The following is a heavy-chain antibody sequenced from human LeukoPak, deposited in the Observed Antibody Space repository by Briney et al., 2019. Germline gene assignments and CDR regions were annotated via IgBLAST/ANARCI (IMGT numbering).Heavy chain of an antibody. J-gene: IGHJ4*02. D-gene: IGHD3-22*01. CDR1: GFTFSSYA. V-gene: IGHV3-23*01. CDR2: ISGSGGST. CDR3: AKDPIVVVITNEFDY. Sequence: GSLRLSCAASGFTFSSYAMSWVRQAPGKGLEWVSAISGSGGSTYYADSVKGRFTISRDNSKNTLYLQMNSLRAEDTAVYYCAKDPIVVVITNEFDYWGQGTLVTVSS.